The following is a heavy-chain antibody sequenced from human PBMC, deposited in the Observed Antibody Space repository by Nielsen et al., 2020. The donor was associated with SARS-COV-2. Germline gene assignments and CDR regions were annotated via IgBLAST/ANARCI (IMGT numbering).Heavy chain of an antibody. CDR3: ARYYYYGMDV. J-gene: IGHJ6*02. Sequence: SGPTLAKPTQTFTLTCTFSGFSLSTSGMCVSWIRQPPGKAREWLARIDWDDDKYYSTSLKTRLTISKDTAKNQVVLTMTNMDPVDTATYYCARYYYYGMDVWGQGTTVTVSS. CDR1: GFSLSTSGMC. CDR2: IDWDDDK. V-gene: IGHV2-70*11.